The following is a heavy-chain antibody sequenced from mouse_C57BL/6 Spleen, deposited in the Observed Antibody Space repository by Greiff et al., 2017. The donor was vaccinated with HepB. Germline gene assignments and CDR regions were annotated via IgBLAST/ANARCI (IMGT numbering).Heavy chain of an antibody. Sequence: VQLQHSGPELVKPGASVKISCKASGYSFTDYNMNWVKQSNGKSLEWIGVINPNYGTTSYNQKFKGKATLTVDQSSSTAYMQLNSLTSEDSAVYYGARVITTVVRYFDVWGTGTTVTVSS. V-gene: IGHV1-39*01. CDR2: INPNYGTT. D-gene: IGHD1-1*01. CDR1: GYSFTDYN. CDR3: ARVITTVVRYFDV. J-gene: IGHJ1*03.